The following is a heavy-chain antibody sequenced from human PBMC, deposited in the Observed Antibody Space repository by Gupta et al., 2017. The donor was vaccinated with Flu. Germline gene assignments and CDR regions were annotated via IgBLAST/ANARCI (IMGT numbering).Heavy chain of an antibody. Sequence: AMHGVRQASGKGLEWVGRIRSKANSYATAYAASVKGRFTISRDDSKNTAYLQMNSLKTEDTAVYYCTRGYCSSTSCYTFDYWGQGTLVTVSS. CDR2: IRSKANSYAT. CDR3: TRGYCSSTSCYTFDY. D-gene: IGHD2-2*02. CDR1: A. V-gene: IGHV3-73*01. J-gene: IGHJ4*02.